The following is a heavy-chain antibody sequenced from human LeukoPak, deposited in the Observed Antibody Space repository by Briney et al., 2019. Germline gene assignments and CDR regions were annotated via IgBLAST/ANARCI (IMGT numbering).Heavy chain of an antibody. V-gene: IGHV4-34*03. D-gene: IGHD6-13*01. Sequence: PSETLSLTCAVYGGSFSGYYWSWIRQPPGKGLEWIGEIYHSGSTNYNPSLKSRVTISVDKSKSQFSLKLSSVTAADTAVHYCISSLLHWGQGTLVTVSS. CDR3: ISSLLH. CDR1: GGSFSGYY. J-gene: IGHJ4*02. CDR2: IYHSGST.